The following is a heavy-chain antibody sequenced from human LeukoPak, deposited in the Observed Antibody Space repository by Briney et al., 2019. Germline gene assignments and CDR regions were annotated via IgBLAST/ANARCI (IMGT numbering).Heavy chain of an antibody. Sequence: ASVKVSCKASGGTFSSYAISWVRQAPGQGLEWMGGIIPIFGTANHAQKFQGRVTITTDESTSTAYMELSSLRSEDTAVYYCARAGYYYDSSGYYYGYWGQGTLVTVSS. CDR3: ARAGYYYDSSGYYYGY. CDR1: GGTFSSYA. D-gene: IGHD3-22*01. CDR2: IIPIFGTA. J-gene: IGHJ4*02. V-gene: IGHV1-69*05.